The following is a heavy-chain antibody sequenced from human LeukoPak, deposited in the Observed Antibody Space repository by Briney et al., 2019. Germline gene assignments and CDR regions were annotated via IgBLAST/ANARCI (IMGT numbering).Heavy chain of an antibody. J-gene: IGHJ4*02. V-gene: IGHV4-59*08. D-gene: IGHD4-11*01. CDR3: ARLISNDFGY. CDR2: IYYSGST. CDR1: GGSISSYY. Sequence: TSETLSLTCTVSGGSISSYYWSWIRQPPGKGLEWIGYIYYSGSTNYNPSLKSRVTISVDTSKNQFSLKLSSVTAADTAVYYCARLISNDFGYWGQGTLVTVSS.